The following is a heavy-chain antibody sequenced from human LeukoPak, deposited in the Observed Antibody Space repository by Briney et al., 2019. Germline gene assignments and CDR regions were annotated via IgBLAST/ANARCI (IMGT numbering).Heavy chain of an antibody. D-gene: IGHD2-8*01. Sequence: PGGSLRLSCAASGSTFSSYSLNWVRQAPGKGLEWVSSISSSSSYIYYADSAKGRFTISRDNAKNSLYLQMNSLRAEDTAVYYCAKGYCTNGVCYLDYWGQGTLVTVSS. V-gene: IGHV3-21*01. J-gene: IGHJ4*02. CDR1: GSTFSSYS. CDR2: ISSSSSYI. CDR3: AKGYCTNGVCYLDY.